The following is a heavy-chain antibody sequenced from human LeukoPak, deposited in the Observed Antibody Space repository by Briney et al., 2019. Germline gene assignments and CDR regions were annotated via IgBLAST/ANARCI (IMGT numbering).Heavy chain of an antibody. D-gene: IGHD3-22*01. CDR3: ARQQNYYDSRGAFDI. J-gene: IGHJ3*02. V-gene: IGHV4-61*10. CDR1: GGSISSGSYY. Sequence: SETLSLTCTVSGGSISSGSYYWSWIRQPAGKGLEWIGRIYYSGSTYYNPSLKSRVTISVDTSKNQFSLKLSSVTAADTAVYYCARQQNYYDSRGAFDIWGQGTMVTVSS. CDR2: IYYSGST.